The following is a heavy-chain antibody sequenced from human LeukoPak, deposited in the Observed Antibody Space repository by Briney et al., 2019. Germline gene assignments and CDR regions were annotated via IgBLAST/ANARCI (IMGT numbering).Heavy chain of an antibody. CDR3: ARGSFVVVVAAIGGGWYNSNYFDY. CDR1: GGSFSGYY. Sequence: SETLSLTCAVYGGSFSGYYWSWIRQPPGKGLEWIGEINHSGSTNYNPSLKSRVTISVDTSKNQFSLKLSSVTAADTAVYYCARGSFVVVVAAIGGGWYNSNYFDYWGQGTLVTVSS. D-gene: IGHD2-15*01. J-gene: IGHJ4*02. CDR2: INHSGST. V-gene: IGHV4-34*01.